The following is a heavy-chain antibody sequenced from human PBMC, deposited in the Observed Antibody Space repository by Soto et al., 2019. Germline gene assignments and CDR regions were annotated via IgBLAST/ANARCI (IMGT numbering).Heavy chain of an antibody. Sequence: SETLSLTCTVSGGSISSGGYYWSWIRQHPGKGLEWIGYIYYSGSTYYNPSLKSRVTISVDTSKNQFSLKLSSVTAADTAVYYCARDPRTVDYGMDVWGQGTTVTVSS. CDR3: ARDPRTVDYGMDV. CDR2: IYYSGST. V-gene: IGHV4-31*03. CDR1: GGSISSGGYY. J-gene: IGHJ6*02. D-gene: IGHD4-17*01.